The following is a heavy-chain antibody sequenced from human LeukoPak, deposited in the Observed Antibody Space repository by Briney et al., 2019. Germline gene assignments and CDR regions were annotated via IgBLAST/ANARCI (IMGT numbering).Heavy chain of an antibody. CDR2: INHRGRT. J-gene: IGHJ4*02. V-gene: IGHV4-34*01. CDR3: ARFSPGSYYNLDY. D-gene: IGHD3-10*01. Sequence: PSETLSLTCAVYGGSFSGYYWSWIRQPPGKGLDWIGEINHRGRTNYNPSLKRRVTMSADTSKNQFSLNLRSVTAADTAIYYCARFSPGSYYNLDYWGQGILVTVSS. CDR1: GGSFSGYY.